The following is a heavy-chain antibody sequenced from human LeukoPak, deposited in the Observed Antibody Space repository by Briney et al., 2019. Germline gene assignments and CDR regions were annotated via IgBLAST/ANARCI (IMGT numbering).Heavy chain of an antibody. CDR2: ISSRSSAI. J-gene: IGHJ4*02. V-gene: IGHV3-48*02. CDR3: ARPTNWWGYFDY. Sequence: GGPLRLSCAASGFTFSSVSMNWVRQAPGKGLEWVSYISSRSSAIYYADSMKGRFTISRDKAKNSLYLQMNSLRDEDTAVYYCARPTNWWGYFDYWGQGTLVTVSS. CDR1: GFTFSSVS. D-gene: IGHD2-8*02.